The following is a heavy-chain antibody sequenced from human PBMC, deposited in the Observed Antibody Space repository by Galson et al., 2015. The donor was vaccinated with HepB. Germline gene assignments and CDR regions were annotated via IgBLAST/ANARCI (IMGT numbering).Heavy chain of an antibody. J-gene: IGHJ6*02. Sequence: ETLSLTCTVSRGSISTTSYYWGWIRQPPGEGLEWIGTIHYSGSTFYNPSLKSRVTISVDTSKNQFSLNLSSVTAADTAVYYCARHRFSAYDYYYYYGMDVWGQGTTVTVSS. CDR3: ARHRFSAYDYYYYYGMDV. V-gene: IGHV4-39*01. D-gene: IGHD5-12*01. CDR1: RGSISTTSYY. CDR2: IHYSGST.